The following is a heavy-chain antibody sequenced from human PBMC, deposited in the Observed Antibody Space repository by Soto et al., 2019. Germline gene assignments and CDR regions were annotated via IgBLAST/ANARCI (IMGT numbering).Heavy chain of an antibody. V-gene: IGHV3-11*01. CDR1: GFTFSDYY. CDR2: ISSSGSTI. Sequence: GGSLRLSCAASGFTFSDYYMSWIRQAPGKGLEWVSYISSSGSTIYYADSVKGRFTISRDNAKNSLYLQMNSLRAEDTAVYYCARATADRIDFWSGYYRSYGDPYYFDYWGQGTLVTVSS. CDR3: ARATADRIDFWSGYYRSYGDPYYFDY. J-gene: IGHJ4*02. D-gene: IGHD3-3*01.